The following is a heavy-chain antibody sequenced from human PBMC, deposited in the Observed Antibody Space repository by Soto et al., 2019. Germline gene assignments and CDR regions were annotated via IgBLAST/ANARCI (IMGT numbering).Heavy chain of an antibody. CDR3: VRDSGAKLSSS. CDR1: GGTFSSYR. J-gene: IGHJ4*02. CDR2: IVPIYRTA. V-gene: IGHV1-69*13. D-gene: IGHD6-13*01. Sequence: SVKVSCKASGGTFSSYRINWVRQAPGQGLEWVGGIVPIYRTADYAQKFQGRVTITADESAHTSYMELRSLKSQDTAVYYCVRDSGAKLSSSWGQGTLVTVSS.